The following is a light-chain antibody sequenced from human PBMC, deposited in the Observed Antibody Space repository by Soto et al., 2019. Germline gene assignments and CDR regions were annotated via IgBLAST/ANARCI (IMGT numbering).Light chain of an antibody. V-gene: IGKV3-15*01. Sequence: EIVMTQSPATLSVSPGERVTLSCRASQSISSNLAWYQQKPGQAPSLLMYGTSTRATGIPARFSGSGSGTEFTLTISSLQSEDFAVYYYQHYNTWSSITFGQGTRLEIK. CDR1: QSISSN. CDR3: QHYNTWSSIT. CDR2: GTS. J-gene: IGKJ5*01.